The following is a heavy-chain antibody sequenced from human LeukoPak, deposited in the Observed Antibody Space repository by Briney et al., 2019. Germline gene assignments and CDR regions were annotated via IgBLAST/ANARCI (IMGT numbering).Heavy chain of an antibody. CDR3: ARDPGWPGYYGMDV. J-gene: IGHJ6*02. D-gene: IGHD5-24*01. CDR2: IYTSGST. CDR1: GGSISSGSYY. Sequence: SETLSLTCTVSGGSISSGSYYWSWIRQPAGKGLEWIGRIYTSGSTNYNPSLKSRVTISVDTSKNQFSLKLSSVTAADTAVYYCARDPGWPGYYGMDVWGQGTTVTVSS. V-gene: IGHV4-61*02.